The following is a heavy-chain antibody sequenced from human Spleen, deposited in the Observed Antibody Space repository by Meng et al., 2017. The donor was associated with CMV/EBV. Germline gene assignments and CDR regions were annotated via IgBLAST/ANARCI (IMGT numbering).Heavy chain of an antibody. V-gene: IGHV1-46*01. CDR2: INPSGGRT. CDR3: ARDPNTAAPEYSFDY. CDR1: GYIFTSYH. J-gene: IGHJ4*02. Sequence: SGYIFTSYHMHWVRQAPGQGLEWMGIINPSGGRTNYAQKFQGRVTMTRDTSTSTVYLELSSLRSDDTAVYYCARDPNTAAPEYSFDYWGQGTLVTVSS. D-gene: IGHD6-13*01.